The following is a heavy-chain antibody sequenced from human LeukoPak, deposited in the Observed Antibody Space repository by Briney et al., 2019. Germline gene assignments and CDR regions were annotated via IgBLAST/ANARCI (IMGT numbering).Heavy chain of an antibody. CDR1: GFTFSSYE. Sequence: PGGSLRLSCAASGFTFSSYEMNWVRQAPGKGLEWASYISSSGSTIYYADSAKGRFTISRDNAKNSLYLQMNSLRAEDTAVYYCARGATMVRGVIITYFDYWGQGTLVTVSS. V-gene: IGHV3-48*03. CDR3: ARGATMVRGVIITYFDY. CDR2: ISSSGSTI. D-gene: IGHD3-10*01. J-gene: IGHJ4*02.